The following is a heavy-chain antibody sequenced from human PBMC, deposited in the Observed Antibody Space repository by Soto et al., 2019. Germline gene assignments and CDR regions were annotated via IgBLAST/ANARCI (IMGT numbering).Heavy chain of an antibody. CDR2: IIPILGIA. V-gene: IGHV1-69*02. CDR3: AAAGGGDTYAFDI. CDR1: GGTFSSYT. D-gene: IGHD5-18*01. J-gene: IGHJ3*02. Sequence: QVQLVQSGAEVKKPGSSVKVSCKASGGTFSSYTISWVRQAPGQGLEWMGRIIPILGIANYAQKFQGRVTIPPNKCTAKAYTGLSSLRSEDTALYYCAAAGGGDTYAFDIWGQGTMVTVSS.